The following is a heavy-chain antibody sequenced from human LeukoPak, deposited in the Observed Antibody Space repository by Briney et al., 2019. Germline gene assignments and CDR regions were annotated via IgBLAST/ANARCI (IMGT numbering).Heavy chain of an antibody. CDR1: GFTFSSYA. V-gene: IGHV1-24*01. J-gene: IGHJ6*03. CDR2: FDPEDGET. Sequence: GGSLRLSCAASGFTFSSYAMSWVRQAPGKGLEWMGGFDPEDGETIYAQKFQGRVTMTEDTSTDTAYMELSGLRSEDTAVYYCATTAMGAGYYYYYMDVWGKGTTVTVSS. D-gene: IGHD3-16*01. CDR3: ATTAMGAGYYYYYMDV.